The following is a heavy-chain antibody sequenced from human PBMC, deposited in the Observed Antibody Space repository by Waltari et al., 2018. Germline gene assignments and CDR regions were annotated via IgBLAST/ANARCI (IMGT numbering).Heavy chain of an antibody. Sequence: QVQLVQSGPEVKQPGASVRVSCKTSGYTFTSYYLHWVRQAPGPGLEWMAWINSNTGDSQSAQTCQGRVTVTKDTSLTTVYLELSGLRSDDTALYYCARETLPGNKIIDYWGQGTLVTVSS. CDR1: GYTFTSYY. CDR2: INSNTGDS. V-gene: IGHV1-2*02. J-gene: IGHJ4*02. CDR3: ARETLPGNKIIDY. D-gene: IGHD1-1*01.